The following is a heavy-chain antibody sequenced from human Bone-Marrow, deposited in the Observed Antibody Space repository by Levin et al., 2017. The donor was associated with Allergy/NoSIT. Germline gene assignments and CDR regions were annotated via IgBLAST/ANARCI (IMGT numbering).Heavy chain of an antibody. CDR3: ARDRRITMVREWAHPHTTFDY. Sequence: GGSLRLSCAASGFTFSSYWMSWVRQAPGKGLEWVANIKQDGSEKYYVDSVKGRFTISRDNAKNSLYLQMNSLRAEDTAVYYCARDRRITMVREWAHPHTTFDYWGQGTLVTVSS. J-gene: IGHJ4*02. CDR2: IKQDGSEK. V-gene: IGHV3-7*01. D-gene: IGHD3-10*01. CDR1: GFTFSSYW.